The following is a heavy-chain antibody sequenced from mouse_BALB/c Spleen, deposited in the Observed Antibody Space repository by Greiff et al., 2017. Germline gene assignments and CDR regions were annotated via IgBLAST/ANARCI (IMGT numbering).Heavy chain of an antibody. CDR2: ISYDGSN. J-gene: IGHJ2*01. CDR1: GYSITSGYY. Sequence: EVQLQQSGPDLVKPSQSLSLTCSVTGYSITSGYYWNWIRQFPGNKLEWMGYISYDGSNNYNPSLKNRISITRDTSKNQFFLKLNSVTTEDTATYYCARRGDDFDYWGQGTTLTVSS. CDR3: ARRGDDFDY. D-gene: IGHD3-3*01. V-gene: IGHV3-6*02.